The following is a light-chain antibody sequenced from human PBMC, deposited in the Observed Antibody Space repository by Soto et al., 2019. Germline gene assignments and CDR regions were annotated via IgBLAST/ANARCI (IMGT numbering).Light chain of an antibody. V-gene: IGLV1-47*01. CDR2: TNN. Sequence: QSVLTQPPSASGTPGQRVTISCSGRNSNIGSNYVYWYQQVPGTAPKLLIYTNNQRPSGVPDRFSGSKSATSASLVITGLQAEDEADYYCQSYDTSLRGWLFGGGIQLTVL. CDR3: QSYDTSLRGWL. J-gene: IGLJ3*02. CDR1: NSNIGSNY.